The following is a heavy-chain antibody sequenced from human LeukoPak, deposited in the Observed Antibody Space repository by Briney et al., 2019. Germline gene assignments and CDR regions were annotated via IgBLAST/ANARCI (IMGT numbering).Heavy chain of an antibody. Sequence: GGSLRLSCAASGFTFSTHWMSWVRQAPGKGLEWVANIKQDGSDKYYVDSVKGRFTISRDNAKNSLFLQMNSLRAEDTAVYYCARVRCSSNSCFPDYWGQGTLVTVSS. CDR1: GFTFSTHW. V-gene: IGHV3-7*01. J-gene: IGHJ4*02. CDR2: IKQDGSDK. D-gene: IGHD2-2*01. CDR3: ARVRCSSNSCFPDY.